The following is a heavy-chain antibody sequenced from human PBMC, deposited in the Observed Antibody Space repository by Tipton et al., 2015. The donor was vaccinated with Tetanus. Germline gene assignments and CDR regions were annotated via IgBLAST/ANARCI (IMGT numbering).Heavy chain of an antibody. CDR2: FSNSGRT. Sequence: TLSLTCSVSGGSVRSGDYQWNWIRQPPGKGLEWLAYFSNSGRTNSNYSLKSRITISQDKSKNQFSLRLTSVTAADTAVYFCAGVTAQRTELYFDHWGQGTLVTVSS. V-gene: IGHV4-61*08. D-gene: IGHD6-13*01. J-gene: IGHJ4*02. CDR1: GGSVRSGDYQ. CDR3: AGVTAQRTELYFDH.